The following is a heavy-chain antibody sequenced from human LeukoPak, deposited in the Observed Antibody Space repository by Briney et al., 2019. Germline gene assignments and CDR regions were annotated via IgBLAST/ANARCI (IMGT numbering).Heavy chain of an antibody. J-gene: IGHJ3*01. CDR2: ISSSGSTI. CDR1: GFTFSDYY. CDR3: ANEFRKGDV. D-gene: IGHD3-10*01. V-gene: IGHV3-11*01. Sequence: GGSLRLSCAASGFTFSDYYMSWIRQAPGKGLEWVSYISSSGSTIYYADSVKGRFTISRDNSKNTLYLQMNSLRAEDAAVYYCANEFRKGDVWGQGTMVTVSS.